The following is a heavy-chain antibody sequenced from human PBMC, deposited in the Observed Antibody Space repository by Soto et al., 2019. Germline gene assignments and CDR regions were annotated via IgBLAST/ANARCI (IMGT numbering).Heavy chain of an antibody. CDR1: GGSISSYY. Sequence: PSETLSLTCTVSGGSISSYYWSWIRQPPGKGLEWIGYIYYSGSTNYNPSLKSRVTISVDTSKNQFSLKLSSVTAADTAVYYCARDRYLFDPWGQGTLVTVS. CDR3: ARDRYLFDP. V-gene: IGHV4-59*01. CDR2: IYYSGST. D-gene: IGHD1-20*01. J-gene: IGHJ5*02.